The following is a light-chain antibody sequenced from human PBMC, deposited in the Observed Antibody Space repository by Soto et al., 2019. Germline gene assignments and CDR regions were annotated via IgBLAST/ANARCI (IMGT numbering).Light chain of an antibody. CDR1: SSNFGAGYD. Sequence: QSVLTQPPSVSGAPGQRVTISCTGSSSNFGAGYDVHWYQQLPGTAPKLLIYGNSNRPSGVPDRFSGSKSGTSASLAISGLRSEDEAVYYCAAWGDSLVFGGGTKLTVL. CDR3: AAWGDSLV. CDR2: GNS. V-gene: IGLV1-40*01. J-gene: IGLJ2*01.